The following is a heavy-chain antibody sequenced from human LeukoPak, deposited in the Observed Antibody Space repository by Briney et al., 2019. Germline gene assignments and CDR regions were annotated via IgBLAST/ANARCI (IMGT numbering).Heavy chain of an antibody. Sequence: ASVTVSCTASGYTFTSYYMHWVRQAPGQGLEWMGIINPSGGSTSYAQKFQGRVTMTRDTSTSTVYMELSSLRSEDTAVYYCARDLAQNYYGSGSYYKWNAFDTWGQGTMVTVSS. J-gene: IGHJ3*02. CDR1: GYTFTSYY. D-gene: IGHD3-10*01. CDR3: ARDLAQNYYGSGSYYKWNAFDT. V-gene: IGHV1-46*01. CDR2: INPSGGST.